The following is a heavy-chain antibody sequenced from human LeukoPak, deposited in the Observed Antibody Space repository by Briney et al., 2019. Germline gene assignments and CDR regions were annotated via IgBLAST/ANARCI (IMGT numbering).Heavy chain of an antibody. CDR2: ISGSGGST. CDR3: AKLDRSGFGGVIVKFDY. D-gene: IGHD3-16*02. CDR1: GFTFSIYA. J-gene: IGHJ4*02. Sequence: GGSLRLSCAASGFTFSIYAMSWVRQAPGKGLEWVSAISGSGGSTYYADSVKGRFTISRDNSKNTLYLQMNSLRAEDTAVYYRAKLDRSGFGGVIVKFDYWGQGTLVTVSS. V-gene: IGHV3-23*01.